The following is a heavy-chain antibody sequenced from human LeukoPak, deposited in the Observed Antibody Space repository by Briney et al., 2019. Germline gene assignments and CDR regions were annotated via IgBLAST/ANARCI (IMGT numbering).Heavy chain of an antibody. D-gene: IGHD3-22*01. V-gene: IGHV3-7*01. CDR1: GFTFSTYW. Sequence: GGSLRLSCAASGFTFSTYWMSWVRQAPGKGLEWVANIKEDGSEKYYGDSVKGRFTISRDNTKNSLYLEMNSLRVEDTAVYYCARDSSGYQWGQGTLVTVSS. CDR2: IKEDGSEK. J-gene: IGHJ4*02. CDR3: ARDSSGYQ.